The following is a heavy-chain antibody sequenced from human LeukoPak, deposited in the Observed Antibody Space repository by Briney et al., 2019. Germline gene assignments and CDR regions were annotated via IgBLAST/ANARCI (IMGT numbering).Heavy chain of an antibody. CDR2: TYTGGRA. V-gene: IGHV4-61*02. D-gene: IGHD4-17*01. CDR3: ATERVYGVSSPAFDS. J-gene: IGHJ4*02. CDR1: GASITTPGYY. Sequence: SPTLSLTCTVSGASITTPGYYWSWIRQPAGKGLEWIGRTYTGGRAEYNPSLDSRATISVDVSKKQFSLTLTSVTAADTAAYFCATERVYGVSSPAFDSWGQGTLVTVSS.